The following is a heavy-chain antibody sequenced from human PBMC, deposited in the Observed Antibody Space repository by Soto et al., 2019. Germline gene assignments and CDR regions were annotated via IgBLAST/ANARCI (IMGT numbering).Heavy chain of an antibody. J-gene: IGHJ5*02. V-gene: IGHV4-39*01. Sequence: SETLSLTCTVSGGSISSSSYYWGWIRQPPGKGLEWIGSIYYSGSTYYNPSLKSRVTISVDTSKNQFSLKLSSVTAADTAVYYCARRSITGTTGWFDPWGQGTLVT. CDR2: IYYSGST. D-gene: IGHD1-20*01. CDR1: GGSISSSSYY. CDR3: ARRSITGTTGWFDP.